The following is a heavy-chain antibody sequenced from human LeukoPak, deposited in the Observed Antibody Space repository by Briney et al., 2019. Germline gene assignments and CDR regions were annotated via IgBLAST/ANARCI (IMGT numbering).Heavy chain of an antibody. V-gene: IGHV3-23*01. D-gene: IGHD4-11*01. Sequence: PGGSLRLSCAASGFTFSSYAMSWVRQAPGKGLEWVSAISGSGGSTYYADSVKGRFTISRDNSENTLYLQMNSLRAEDTAVYYCAKDRWRSYSNYVVDYWGQGTLVTVSS. CDR2: ISGSGGST. CDR3: AKDRWRSYSNYVVDY. CDR1: GFTFSSYA. J-gene: IGHJ4*02.